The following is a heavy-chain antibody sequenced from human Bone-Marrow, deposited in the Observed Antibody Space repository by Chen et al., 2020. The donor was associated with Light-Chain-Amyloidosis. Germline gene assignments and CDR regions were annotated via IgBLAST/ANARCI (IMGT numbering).Heavy chain of an antibody. V-gene: IGHV1-2*02. J-gene: IGHJ5*02. D-gene: IGHD6-6*01. CDR3: ARGPQQLLLDR. CDR2: INPNSGGT. Sequence: QVQLVQSGAEVKKPGSSVKVSCKASGYTFTGYYIHWVRQASGQGLEWMGWINPNSGGTNYAQRFQGRVTLTRDTSITTGYMELNRLRSDDTAVYYCARGPQQLLLDRWGQGALVTVSS. CDR1: GYTFTGYY.